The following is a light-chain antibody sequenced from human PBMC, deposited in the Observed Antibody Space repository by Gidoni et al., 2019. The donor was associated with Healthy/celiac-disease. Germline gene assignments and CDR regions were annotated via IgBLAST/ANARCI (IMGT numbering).Light chain of an antibody. Sequence: EIVITQSPATLSVSPGERATLSCRASQSVSSKLAWYQQKPGQAPRLLIYGASTRATGIPARFSGSGSGTEFTLTISSLQSEDFAVYYCQQYNNWQWTFGQGTKVEIK. CDR3: QQYNNWQWT. CDR1: QSVSSK. V-gene: IGKV3-15*01. CDR2: GAS. J-gene: IGKJ1*01.